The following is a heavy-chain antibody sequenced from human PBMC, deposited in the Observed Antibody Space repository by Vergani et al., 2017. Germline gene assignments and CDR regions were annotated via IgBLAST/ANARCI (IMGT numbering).Heavy chain of an antibody. CDR3: AREASNSFYGYFDY. Sequence: EVKLVESGGGVVRPGGSLRLSCAGNGFIFDNNGMSWVRHVPGKGLEWVSCINWNGDSTGYADSVKGRFTISRDNAKNSLYLQMNRLRAEDAALYYCAREASNSFYGYFDYWSQGTLLTVSS. CDR1: GFIFDNNG. J-gene: IGHJ4*02. CDR2: INWNGDST. V-gene: IGHV3-20*04. D-gene: IGHD2-15*01.